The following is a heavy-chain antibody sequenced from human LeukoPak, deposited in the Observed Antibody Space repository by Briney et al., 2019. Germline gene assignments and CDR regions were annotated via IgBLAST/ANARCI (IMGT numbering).Heavy chain of an antibody. Sequence: ASVKVSCKASGYTFTGYYMHWVRQAPGQGLELMGRINPNSGGTNYAQKFQGRVTMTRDTSISTAYMELSRLRSDDTAVYYCARHYIEWLLPYYFDYWGQGTLVTVSS. D-gene: IGHD3-22*01. CDR1: GYTFTGYY. J-gene: IGHJ4*02. CDR2: INPNSGGT. V-gene: IGHV1-2*06. CDR3: ARHYIEWLLPYYFDY.